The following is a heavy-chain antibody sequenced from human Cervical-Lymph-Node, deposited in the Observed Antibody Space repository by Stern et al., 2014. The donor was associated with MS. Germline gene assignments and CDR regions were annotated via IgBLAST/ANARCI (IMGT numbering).Heavy chain of an antibody. V-gene: IGHV5-51*01. D-gene: IGHD4-23*01. CDR3: ARVNGGNSDWFDP. J-gene: IGHJ5*02. Sequence: EVQLVESGAEVKKPGESLKISCKASGYMFASHWIGWVRQMPGKGLEWMGIIDPGDSNTIYSPSSQGQVTISVDKSTSTAYLQWSSLKASDTAMYYCARVNGGNSDWFDPWGQGTLVTVSS. CDR1: GYMFASHW. CDR2: IDPGDSNT.